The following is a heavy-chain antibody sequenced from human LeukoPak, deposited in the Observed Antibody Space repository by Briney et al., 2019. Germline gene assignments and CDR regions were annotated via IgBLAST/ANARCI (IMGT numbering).Heavy chain of an antibody. D-gene: IGHD1-26*01. J-gene: IGHJ4*02. CDR1: GFTFSSYG. Sequence: GRSLRLSCAASGFTFSSYGMHWVRQAPGKWLEWVAVIWYDGSNKYYADSVKGRFIISRDNSKNTLYLQMNSLRADDTAVYYCAKDPGEVGATTGFDYWGQGTLVTVSS. CDR3: AKDPGEVGATTGFDY. V-gene: IGHV3-33*06. CDR2: IWYDGSNK.